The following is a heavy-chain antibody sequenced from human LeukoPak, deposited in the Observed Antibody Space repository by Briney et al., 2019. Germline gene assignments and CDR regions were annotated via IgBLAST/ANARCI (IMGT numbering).Heavy chain of an antibody. V-gene: IGHV4-39*07. CDR3: ARRRERRRTDRFDYFDY. Sequence: SETLSLTCTVSGGSISSSSYYWGWIRQPPGKGLEWIGEINHSGSTNYNPSLKSRVTISVDTSKNQFSLRLSSVTAADTAVYYCARRRERRRTDRFDYFDYWGQGGLVAVSS. CDR2: INHSGST. CDR1: GGSISSSSYY. D-gene: IGHD1-26*01. J-gene: IGHJ4*02.